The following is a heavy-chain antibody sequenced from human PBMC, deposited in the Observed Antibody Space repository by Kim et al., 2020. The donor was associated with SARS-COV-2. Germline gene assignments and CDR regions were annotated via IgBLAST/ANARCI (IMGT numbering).Heavy chain of an antibody. D-gene: IGHD6-13*01. CDR2: ISINGGNT. J-gene: IGHJ4*02. CDR1: GFTFSSYA. V-gene: IGHV3-23*01. CDR3: AKQLVGDCFDY. Sequence: GGSLRLSCAASGFTFSSYAMTWVRQAPGKGLEWVSSISINGGNTYYTDSVKGRFTVSRDNSKNTLYLLLNRLRAEDTAEYHCAKQLVGDCFDYWGVGVLV.